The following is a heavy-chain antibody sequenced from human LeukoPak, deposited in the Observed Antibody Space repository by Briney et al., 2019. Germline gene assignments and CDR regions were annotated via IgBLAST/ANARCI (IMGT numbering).Heavy chain of an antibody. Sequence: QSGGSLRLFCAASGFTFSSYAMHWVRQAPGKGLEWVAVISYDGSNKYYADSVKGRFTISRDNSKNTLYLQMNSLRAEDTAVYYCARAVSGGSYPPLDYWGQGTLVTVSS. CDR3: ARAVSGGSYPPLDY. V-gene: IGHV3-30-3*01. J-gene: IGHJ4*02. D-gene: IGHD1-26*01. CDR2: ISYDGSNK. CDR1: GFTFSSYA.